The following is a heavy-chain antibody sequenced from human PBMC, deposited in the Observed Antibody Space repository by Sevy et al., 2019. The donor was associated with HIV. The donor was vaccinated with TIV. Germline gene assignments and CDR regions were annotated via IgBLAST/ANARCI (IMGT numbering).Heavy chain of an antibody. Sequence: GGSLRLSCAASGFTFSSYEMNWVRQAPGKGLEWVAVISYDGSNKYYVDSVKGRFTISRDNSKNTLYLQMNSLRAEDTAVYYCAKDYHSSGDYWGQGTLVTVSS. CDR1: GFTFSSYE. CDR2: ISYDGSNK. CDR3: AKDYHSSGDY. D-gene: IGHD6-19*01. J-gene: IGHJ4*02. V-gene: IGHV3-30*18.